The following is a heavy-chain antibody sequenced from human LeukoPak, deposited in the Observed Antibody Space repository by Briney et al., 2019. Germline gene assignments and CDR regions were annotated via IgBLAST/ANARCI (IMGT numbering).Heavy chain of an antibody. V-gene: IGHV4-34*01. CDR2: INHSGST. D-gene: IGHD3-16*02. J-gene: IGHJ4*02. CDR1: GRSFSGYY. Sequence: SETLSLTCAVYGRSFSGYYWSWIRQPPGKGLEWIGEINHSGSTNYNPSLKSRVTISVDTSKNQFSLKLSSVTAADTAVYYCARGPNYVWGSYQYFDYWGQGTLVTVSS. CDR3: ARGPNYVWGSYQYFDY.